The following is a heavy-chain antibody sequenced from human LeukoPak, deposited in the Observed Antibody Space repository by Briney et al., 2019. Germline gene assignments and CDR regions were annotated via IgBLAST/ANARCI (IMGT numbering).Heavy chain of an antibody. D-gene: IGHD6-19*01. CDR1: GGSISSGGYY. CDR3: AREIPQWLGTAGFDY. V-gene: IGHV4-31*03. CDR2: IYYSGST. J-gene: IGHJ4*02. Sequence: SQTLSLTCTVSGGSISSGGYYWSWIRQHPGKGLEWIGYIYYSGSTYYNPSLESRVTISVDTSKNQFSLKLSSVTAADTAVYYCAREIPQWLGTAGFDYWGQGTLVTVSS.